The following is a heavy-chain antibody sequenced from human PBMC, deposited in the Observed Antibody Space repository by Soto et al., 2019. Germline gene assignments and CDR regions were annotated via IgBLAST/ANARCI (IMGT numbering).Heavy chain of an antibody. CDR3: ARDGLGIAASYWFDP. CDR1: GFTFSSYA. D-gene: IGHD6-13*01. J-gene: IGHJ5*02. Sequence: QVQLVESGGGVVQPERSLRLSCAASGFTFSSYAMHWVRQAPGKGLEWVAVISYDGSNKYYADSVKGRFTISRDNSKNTLYLQMNSLRAEDTAVYYCARDGLGIAASYWFDPWGQGTLVTVSS. CDR2: ISYDGSNK. V-gene: IGHV3-30-3*01.